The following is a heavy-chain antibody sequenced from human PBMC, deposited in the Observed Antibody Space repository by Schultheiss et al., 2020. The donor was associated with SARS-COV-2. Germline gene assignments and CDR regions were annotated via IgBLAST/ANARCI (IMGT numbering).Heavy chain of an antibody. CDR1: GFTFSNAA. Sequence: GGSLRLSCAASGFTFSNAAMTWVRQAPGKGLEWVSTISASGGYTSYADSVKGRFTISRDNSRNTLYVHIDGLRAEDTATYYCAKVRVPAATNWFDPWGQGTLVTVSS. J-gene: IGHJ5*02. V-gene: IGHV3-23*01. D-gene: IGHD2-2*01. CDR3: AKVRVPAATNWFDP. CDR2: ISASGGYT.